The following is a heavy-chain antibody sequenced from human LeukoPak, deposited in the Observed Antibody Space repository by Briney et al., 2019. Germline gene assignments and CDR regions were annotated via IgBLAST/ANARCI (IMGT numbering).Heavy chain of an antibody. CDR1: GGSITSSDY. V-gene: IGHV4-39*07. CDR3: ARGPRPRIAMAGSCHFDS. Sequence: PSETLSLTCSVSGGSITSSDYWGWLRQPPGKGLEWIGTISSSGSTHYSPSLKSRVTISLGTSKTQFSLRLTSVTAADTATYYCARGPRPRIAMAGSCHFDSWGQGALVSVSS. J-gene: IGHJ4*02. CDR2: ISSSGST. D-gene: IGHD6-19*01.